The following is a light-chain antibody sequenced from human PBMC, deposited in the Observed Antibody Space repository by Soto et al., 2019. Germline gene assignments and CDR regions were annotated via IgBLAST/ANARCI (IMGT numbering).Light chain of an antibody. CDR1: QDISNY. Sequence: IQMTQSPSSLSASVGDRVTITCQASQDISNYLNWYQQKPGKAPKLLFYDASNLETGVPSRFSGSGSGTDFTFTXXXXXXXXIATYYCQXXXXXXLTFGG. CDR2: DAS. J-gene: IGKJ4*01. CDR3: QXXXXXXLT. V-gene: IGKV1-33*01.